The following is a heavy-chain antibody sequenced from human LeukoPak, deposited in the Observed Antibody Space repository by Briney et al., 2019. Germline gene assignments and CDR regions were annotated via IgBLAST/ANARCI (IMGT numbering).Heavy chain of an antibody. J-gene: IGHJ4*02. CDR2: ISYDGSNK. CDR3: AREDGYYFDY. D-gene: IGHD5-24*01. CDR1: GFTFRSYA. Sequence: GRSLRLSCAASGFTFRSYAMHWVRQAPGKGLEWVAVISYDGSNKYYADSVKGRFTISRDNSKNTLYLQMNSLRAEDTAVYYCAREDGYYFDYWGQGTLVTVSS. V-gene: IGHV3-30*04.